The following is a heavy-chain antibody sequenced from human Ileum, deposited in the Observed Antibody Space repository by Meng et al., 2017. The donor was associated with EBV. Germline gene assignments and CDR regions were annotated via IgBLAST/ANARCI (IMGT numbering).Heavy chain of an antibody. J-gene: IGHJ4*02. D-gene: IGHD3-10*01. CDR3: ARDPAYPRGLFDS. Sequence: QGSGPGLLQPSETLPLTCTVSGDSISNSDYYWDWIRQYPGKGLEWIASIYRSGSTYYDPSLKSRVTISLDTSKNQFSLKLSSVIAADTAVYYCARDPAYPRGLFDSWGQGTLVTVFS. V-gene: IGHV4-39*07. CDR2: IYRSGST. CDR1: GDSISNSDYY.